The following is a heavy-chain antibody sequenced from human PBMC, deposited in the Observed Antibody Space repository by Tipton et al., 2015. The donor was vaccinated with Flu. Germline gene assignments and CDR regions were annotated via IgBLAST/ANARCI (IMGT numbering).Heavy chain of an antibody. Sequence: QSGPEVKKPGASVKVSCKPSRYTFTGYFIYWLRQAPGQGLEWLGWINPNSGDTNYAQNFQGRVTGTRDASISTAYMELSRLRSDDTAVYYCARAGGATKARLDFWGQGTLVTVSS. CDR1: RYTFTGYF. V-gene: IGHV1-2*02. CDR2: INPNSGDT. J-gene: IGHJ4*02. D-gene: IGHD1-26*01. CDR3: ARAGGATKARLDF.